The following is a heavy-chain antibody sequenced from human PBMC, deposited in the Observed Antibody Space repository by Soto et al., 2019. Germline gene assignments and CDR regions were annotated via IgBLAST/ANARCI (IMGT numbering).Heavy chain of an antibody. J-gene: IGHJ3*02. CDR1: GGTFSSYA. D-gene: IGHD2-21*02. CDR3: ASNYCGGDCPHDAFDI. V-gene: IGHV1-69*01. CDR2: IIPIFGTA. Sequence: QVQLVQSGAEVKKPGSSVKVSCKASGGTFSSYAISWVRQAPGQGLEWMGGIIPIFGTANYAQKFQGRVTITVDESTSTAYMELSSLRSEDTAVYYCASNYCGGDCPHDAFDIWGQGTMVTVSS.